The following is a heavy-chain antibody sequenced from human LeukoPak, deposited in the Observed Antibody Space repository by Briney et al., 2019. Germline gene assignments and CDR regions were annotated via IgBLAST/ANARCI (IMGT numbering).Heavy chain of an antibody. V-gene: IGHV3-11*01. D-gene: IGHD6-19*01. CDR1: GFTFSDYY. CDR3: ARRAYSSGWYFFDY. J-gene: IGHJ4*02. CDR2: ISSSGSTI. Sequence: GGSLTLSCAVSGFTFSDYYMSWIRQAPGKGLEWVSYISSSGSTIYYADSVKGRFTISRDNAKNSLFLQMNSLRAEDTAVYYCARRAYSSGWYFFDYWGQGTLVTVCS.